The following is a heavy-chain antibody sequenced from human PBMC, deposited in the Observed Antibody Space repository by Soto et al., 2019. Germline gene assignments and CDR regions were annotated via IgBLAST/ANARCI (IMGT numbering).Heavy chain of an antibody. V-gene: IGHV4-59*01. Sequence: PSETLSLTCTVSGGSISSYYWSWIRQPPGKGLEWIGYIYYSGSTNYNPSLKSRVTISVDTSKNQFSLKLSSVTAADTAVYYCARTPARLEDTAMVHWFDPWGQGTLVTVSS. D-gene: IGHD5-18*01. CDR3: ARTPARLEDTAMVHWFDP. J-gene: IGHJ5*02. CDR1: GGSISSYY. CDR2: IYYSGST.